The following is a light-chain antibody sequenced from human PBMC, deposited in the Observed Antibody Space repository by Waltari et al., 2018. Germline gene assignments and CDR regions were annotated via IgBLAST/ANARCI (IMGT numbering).Light chain of an antibody. Sequence: DIQMTQSPSSLPASVGYRVTITSRTSQGISSWLAWYQQKPGKAPKVLIYKASSLQSGVHSRFSGSGSGTDFTLNISSLQPEDFVTYYCQQYNSAPWTFGQGTKVEIK. CDR1: QGISSW. CDR2: KAS. J-gene: IGKJ1*01. V-gene: IGKV1D-16*01. CDR3: QQYNSAPWT.